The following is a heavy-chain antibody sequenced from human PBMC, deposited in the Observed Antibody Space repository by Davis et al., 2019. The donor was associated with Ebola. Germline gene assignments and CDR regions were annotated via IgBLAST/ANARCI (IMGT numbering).Heavy chain of an antibody. Sequence: GESLKISCSASGIAVEDNYMNWVRQAPGKGLEWVSSISSSSSYMYNADSVKGRFTISRDNAKNSLYLQMNSLRAEDTAVYYCARHKDYYDSSGYYNIIAFDIWGQGTMVTVSS. D-gene: IGHD3-22*01. CDR1: GIAVEDNY. V-gene: IGHV3-21*01. J-gene: IGHJ3*02. CDR3: ARHKDYYDSSGYYNIIAFDI. CDR2: ISSSSSYM.